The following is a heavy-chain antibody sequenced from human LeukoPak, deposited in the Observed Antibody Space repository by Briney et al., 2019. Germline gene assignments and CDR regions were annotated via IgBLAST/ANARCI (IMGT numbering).Heavy chain of an antibody. D-gene: IGHD1-1*01. CDR2: ISAYNGNT. CDR3: ARADNLDAFDI. Sequence: ASVKVSCKASGYSFTSYGISWVRQAPGQGLEWMGWISAYNGNTNYAQKLQGRVTMTTDTSTSTAYMELSRLRSDDTAVYYCARADNLDAFDIWGQGTMVTVSS. V-gene: IGHV1-18*01. CDR1: GYSFTSYG. J-gene: IGHJ3*02.